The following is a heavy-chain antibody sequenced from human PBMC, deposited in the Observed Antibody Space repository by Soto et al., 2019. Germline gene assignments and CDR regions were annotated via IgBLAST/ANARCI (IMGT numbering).Heavy chain of an antibody. CDR1: GFTFSSYD. J-gene: IGHJ6*02. D-gene: IGHD3-3*01. Sequence: GGSLRLSCAASGFTFSSYDMHWVRQATGKGLEWVSAIGTAGDTYYPGSVKGRFTISRENAKNSLYLQMNSLRDEDTAVYYCASDLKLYDFWSGYLGFHYYYGMDVWGQGTTVTVSS. CDR2: IGTAGDT. V-gene: IGHV3-13*01. CDR3: ASDLKLYDFWSGYLGFHYYYGMDV.